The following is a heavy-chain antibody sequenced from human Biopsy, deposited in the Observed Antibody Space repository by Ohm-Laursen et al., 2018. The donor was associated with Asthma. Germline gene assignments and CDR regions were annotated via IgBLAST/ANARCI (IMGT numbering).Heavy chain of an antibody. CDR1: GDSLGSFLIYA. CDR3: ARGYSGTDRIVYYYSGMEV. D-gene: IGHD5-12*01. CDR2: LIPVLGTA. J-gene: IGHJ6*02. V-gene: IGHV1-69*01. Sequence: GSSVKVSCKASGDSLGSFLIYAISWVRQAPRQGLEWMGGLIPVLGTADYAPMIEGRVTITAGESTSTAYLELTSVRFEDTAVYSCARGYSGTDRIVYYYSGMEVWGQGTTVTVSS.